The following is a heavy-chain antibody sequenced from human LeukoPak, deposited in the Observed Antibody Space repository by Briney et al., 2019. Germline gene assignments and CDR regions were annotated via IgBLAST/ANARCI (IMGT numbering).Heavy chain of an antibody. J-gene: IGHJ3*02. CDR1: GGSVSSGSYY. Sequence: SETLSLTCTVSGGSVSSGSYYWNWIRQPPGKGLEWIGYFYRSGSTKYNPSLNRRVTISVDTSKDQFSLKLSSVTAADTAVYYCARRGSSWFAAFDIWGQGTVVTVSS. CDR3: ARRGSSWFAAFDI. V-gene: IGHV4-61*01. D-gene: IGHD6-13*01. CDR2: FYRSGST.